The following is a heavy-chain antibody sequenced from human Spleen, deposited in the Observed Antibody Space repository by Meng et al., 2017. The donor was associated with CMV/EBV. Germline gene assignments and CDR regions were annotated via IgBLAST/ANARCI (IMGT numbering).Heavy chain of an antibody. V-gene: IGHV3-30*02. Sequence: GGSLRLSCAASGFTFSSYGMHWVRQAPGKGLEWVAFILYDGSNKYYADSVKGRFTITRDNSKNTLYLQMNTLRAEDTAVYYCSSGYYYDSSGGYYSYGMDVWGQGTTVTVSS. CDR3: SSGYYYDSSGGYYSYGMDV. D-gene: IGHD3-22*01. CDR2: ILYDGSNK. J-gene: IGHJ6*02. CDR1: GFTFSSYG.